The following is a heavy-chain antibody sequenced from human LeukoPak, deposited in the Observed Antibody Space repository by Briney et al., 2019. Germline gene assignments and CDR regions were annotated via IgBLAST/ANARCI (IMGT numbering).Heavy chain of an antibody. V-gene: IGHV3-30*18. Sequence: GGSLRLSCAASGFTFSSYGMHWVRQAPGKGLEWVAVISYDGSNKYYADSVKGRFTISRDNSKNTLYLQMNSLRAEDTAVYYCAKAGYYYGSGSYMDVWGKGTTVTVSS. CDR2: ISYDGSNK. D-gene: IGHD3-10*01. CDR3: AKAGYYYGSGSYMDV. J-gene: IGHJ6*03. CDR1: GFTFSSYG.